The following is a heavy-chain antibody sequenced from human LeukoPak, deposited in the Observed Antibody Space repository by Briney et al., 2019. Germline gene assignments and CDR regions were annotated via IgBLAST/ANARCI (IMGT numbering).Heavy chain of an antibody. D-gene: IGHD3-10*01. CDR1: GYTFTSYA. CDR3: ARDLYYYGSGSKLPGY. CDR2: INAGNGNT. J-gene: IGHJ4*02. V-gene: IGHV1-3*01. Sequence: GASVKVSCKASGYTFTSYAMHWVRQAPGQRLEWMGWINAGNGNTKYSQKFQGRVTITRDTSASTAYMELSSLRSEDTAVYYCARDLYYYGSGSKLPGYWGQGTLVTVSS.